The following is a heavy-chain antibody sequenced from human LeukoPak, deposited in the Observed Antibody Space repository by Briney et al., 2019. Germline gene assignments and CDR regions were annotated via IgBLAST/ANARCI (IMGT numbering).Heavy chain of an antibody. CDR2: IIPIFGTA. V-gene: IGHV1-69*01. Sequence: GASVKVSCKASGGTFSSYAISWVRQAPGQGLEWMGGIIPIFGTANYAQKFQGSVTITADESTSTAYMELSSLRSEDTAVYYCARGVIAVAGHNCFDPWGQGTLVTVSS. CDR1: GGTFSSYA. D-gene: IGHD6-19*01. CDR3: ARGVIAVAGHNCFDP. J-gene: IGHJ5*02.